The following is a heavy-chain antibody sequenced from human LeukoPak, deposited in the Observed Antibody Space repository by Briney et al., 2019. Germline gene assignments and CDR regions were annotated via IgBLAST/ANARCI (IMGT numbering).Heavy chain of an antibody. CDR1: GSTFSSYA. Sequence: GGSLRLSCAASGSTFSSYAMSWVRQAPGKGLEWVAFIRYDGSNKYYADSVKGRFTISRDNSKNTLYLQMNSLRAEDTAVYYCAKDKGQYCSSTSCLLGSFDYWGQGTLVTVSS. V-gene: IGHV3-30*02. CDR3: AKDKGQYCSSTSCLLGSFDY. CDR2: IRYDGSNK. J-gene: IGHJ4*02. D-gene: IGHD2-2*01.